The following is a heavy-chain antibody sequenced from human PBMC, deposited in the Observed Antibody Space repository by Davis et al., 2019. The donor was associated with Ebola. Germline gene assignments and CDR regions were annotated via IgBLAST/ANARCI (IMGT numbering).Heavy chain of an antibody. CDR1: GYNFISNG. CDR3: AREGGHCTGGNCYRKLDY. CDR2: INVYDGKT. V-gene: IGHV1-18*01. Sequence: AASVKVSCKASGYNFISNGISWVRQAPGQGLEWMGWINVYDGKTNYAQKVQGRLTLTTDTSRRTAYMELRSLKLDDTAVYYCAREGGHCTGGNCYRKLDYWGQGTLVSVSS. D-gene: IGHD2-8*02. J-gene: IGHJ4*02.